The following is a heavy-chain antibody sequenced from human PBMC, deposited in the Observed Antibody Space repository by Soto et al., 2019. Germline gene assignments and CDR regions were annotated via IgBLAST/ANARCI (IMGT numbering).Heavy chain of an antibody. J-gene: IGHJ6*02. V-gene: IGHV1-69*01. CDR3: ARGEDYSNSIPLDYYYGMDV. CDR2: IIPIFGTA. Sequence: QVQLVQSGAEVKKPGSSVKVSCKASGGTFSSYAISWVRQAPGQGLEWMGGIIPIFGTANYAQKFQGRVTITADESTSTAYMELSSLRSEDTAVYYCARGEDYSNSIPLDYYYGMDVWGQGTTVTVSS. CDR1: GGTFSSYA. D-gene: IGHD4-4*01.